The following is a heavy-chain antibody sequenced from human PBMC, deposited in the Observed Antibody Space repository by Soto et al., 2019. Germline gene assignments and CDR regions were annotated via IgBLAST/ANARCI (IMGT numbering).Heavy chain of an antibody. V-gene: IGHV3-74*01. CDR1: GFTFSSYW. Sequence: PGGSLRLSCAASGFTFSSYWMHWVRQAPGKGLVWVSRIRGGGSSTSYADSVKGRFTISRDNAKNTLYLQMNSLRVEDTAVYYCARETGYSSGWRQDYWGQGTLVTVSS. D-gene: IGHD6-19*01. CDR2: IRGGGSST. J-gene: IGHJ4*02. CDR3: ARETGYSSGWRQDY.